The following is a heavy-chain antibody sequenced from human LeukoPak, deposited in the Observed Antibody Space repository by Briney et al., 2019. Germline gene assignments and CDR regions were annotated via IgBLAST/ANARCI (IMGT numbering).Heavy chain of an antibody. J-gene: IGHJ5*02. V-gene: IGHV4-61*02. CDR1: RASISSGDYY. Sequence: PSQTLSLTCTVSRASISSGDYYWSWIRQPAGKGLEWIGRIYTSGSTNYNPSLKSRVTISVDTSKNQFSLKLSSVTAADTAVYYCARVGLLQTPDPWGQGTLVTVSS. D-gene: IGHD2-15*01. CDR3: ARVGLLQTPDP. CDR2: IYTSGST.